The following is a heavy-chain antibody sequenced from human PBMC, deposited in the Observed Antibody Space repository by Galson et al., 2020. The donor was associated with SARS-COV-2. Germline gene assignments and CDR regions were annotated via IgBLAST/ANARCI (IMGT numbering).Heavy chain of an antibody. J-gene: IGHJ6*02. D-gene: IGHD3-10*01. CDR3: ARDHITMVRGPQGMDV. V-gene: IGHV3-7*01. Sequence: GESLKISCAASGFTFSVYWMSWVRQAPGKGLEWVANMKEDGSKRYYVDSVKGRFTISRDNAQNSLYLQMDSLRVEDTAVYYCARDHITMVRGPQGMDVWGQGTTVTVSS. CDR1: GFTFSVYW. CDR2: MKEDGSKR.